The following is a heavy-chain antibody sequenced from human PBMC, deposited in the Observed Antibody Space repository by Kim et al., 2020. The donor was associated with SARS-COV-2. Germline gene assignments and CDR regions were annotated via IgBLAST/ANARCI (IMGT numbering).Heavy chain of an antibody. CDR3: ARDLFVGGNFDY. V-gene: IGHV3-48*03. J-gene: IGHJ4*02. D-gene: IGHD2-15*01. Sequence: YYADTVKGRFTISRDNAKNSLYLQMNSLRAEDTAVYYCARDLFVGGNFDYWGQGTLVTVSS.